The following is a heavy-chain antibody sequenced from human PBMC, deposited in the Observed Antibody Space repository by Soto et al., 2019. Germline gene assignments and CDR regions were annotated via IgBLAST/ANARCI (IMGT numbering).Heavy chain of an antibody. CDR2: IIPIFGTA. J-gene: IGHJ4*02. CDR3: ASGSSIRIYYFDY. V-gene: IGHV1-69*13. D-gene: IGHD3-3*02. Sequence: SVKVSCKASGGTFSSYAISWVRQAPGQGLEWMGGIIPIFGTANYAQKFQGRVTITADESTSTAYMELSSLRSEDTAVYYCASGSSIRIYYFDYWGQGTLVTVSS. CDR1: GGTFSSYA.